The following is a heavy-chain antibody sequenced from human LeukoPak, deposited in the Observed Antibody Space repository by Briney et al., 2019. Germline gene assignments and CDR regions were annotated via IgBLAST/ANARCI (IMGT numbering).Heavy chain of an antibody. Sequence: TVKVSCKASGGTFSSYAISWVRQAPGQGLEWMGGIIPIFGTANYAQKFQGRVTITADESTSTAYMELSSLRSEDTAVYYCARDLGSGYGGAYWGQGTLVTVSS. CDR1: GGTFSSYA. V-gene: IGHV1-69*13. D-gene: IGHD5-12*01. CDR2: IIPIFGTA. CDR3: ARDLGSGYGGAY. J-gene: IGHJ4*02.